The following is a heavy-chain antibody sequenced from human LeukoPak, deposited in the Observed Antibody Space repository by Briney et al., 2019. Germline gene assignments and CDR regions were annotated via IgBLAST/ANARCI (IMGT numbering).Heavy chain of an antibody. CDR3: AKDGYYYGSRKLIDFDY. Sequence: GRSLRLSCAASGFTFSSYGMHWVRQAPGKGLEWVAVISYDGSNKYYADSVKGRFTISRDNSKNTLYLQMNSRRAEDTAVYYCAKDGYYYGSRKLIDFDYWGQGTLVTVSS. J-gene: IGHJ4*02. D-gene: IGHD3-10*01. V-gene: IGHV3-30*18. CDR1: GFTFSSYG. CDR2: ISYDGSNK.